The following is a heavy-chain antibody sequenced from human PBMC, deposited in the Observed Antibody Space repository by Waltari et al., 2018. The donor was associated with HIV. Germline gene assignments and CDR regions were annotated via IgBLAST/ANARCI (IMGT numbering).Heavy chain of an antibody. Sequence: EVQLVESGGGLIQPGGSLRLSCAASGFTVRSHYMSWVRQAPGKGLEWVSGIYSGGSTYYADSVKGRFTISRDNSKNTLYLQMNSLRAEDTAVYYCARDPEMATKWGYWGQGTLVTVSS. D-gene: IGHD5-12*01. CDR3: ARDPEMATKWGY. CDR2: IYSGGST. CDR1: GFTVRSHY. V-gene: IGHV3-53*01. J-gene: IGHJ4*02.